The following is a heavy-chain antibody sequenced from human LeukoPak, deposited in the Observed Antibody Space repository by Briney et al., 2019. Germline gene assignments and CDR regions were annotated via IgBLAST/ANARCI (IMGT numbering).Heavy chain of an antibody. Sequence: ASVKVSCKASGYTFTSYYMHWVRQAPGQGLEWVGWINPNSGGTNYAQKFQGRVTMTRDTSISTAYMELSRLRSDDTAVYYCARMVAEDIVVTTAYWGQGTLVTVSS. D-gene: IGHD5-12*01. CDR3: ARMVAEDIVVTTAY. V-gene: IGHV1-2*02. CDR1: GYTFTSYY. CDR2: INPNSGGT. J-gene: IGHJ4*02.